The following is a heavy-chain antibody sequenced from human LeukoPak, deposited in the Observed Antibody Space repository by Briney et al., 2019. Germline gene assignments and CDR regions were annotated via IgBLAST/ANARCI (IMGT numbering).Heavy chain of an antibody. CDR3: AKDQEDRGYPSSFDF. CDR2: IRGNSGMR. J-gene: IGHJ4*02. CDR1: GFSFSDYA. D-gene: IGHD2-15*01. Sequence: PGGSLRLSCTSSGFSFSDYAMNWVRQALGKGLEWVSCIRGNSGMRFYSDSVRGRFTISRDNSKNTLYLQMDSLRVDDTAVYFCAKDQEDRGYPSSFDFWGQGTLVTVSS. V-gene: IGHV3-23*01.